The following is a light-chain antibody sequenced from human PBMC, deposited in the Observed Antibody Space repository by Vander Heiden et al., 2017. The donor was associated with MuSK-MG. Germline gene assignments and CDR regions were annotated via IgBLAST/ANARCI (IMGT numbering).Light chain of an antibody. Sequence: IVLTQSPATLSLSPGERATLSCRASQSVGRSLAWYQHKTGQAPRLLIYDASNRAPGIPARFSGSGSGTDFTLTISSLEPEDFAVYFCQQRAIWPLFTFGQGTKLEIK. CDR1: QSVGRS. J-gene: IGKJ2*01. CDR2: DAS. CDR3: QQRAIWPLFT. V-gene: IGKV3-11*01.